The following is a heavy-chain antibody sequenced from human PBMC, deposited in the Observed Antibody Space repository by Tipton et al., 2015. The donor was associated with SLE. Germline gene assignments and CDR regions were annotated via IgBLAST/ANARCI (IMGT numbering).Heavy chain of an antibody. CDR1: GGSISSHY. CDR2: IYYSGST. D-gene: IGHD1-26*01. Sequence: TLSLTCTVSGGSISSHYWSWIRQPPGKGLEWIGYIYYSGSTYYNPSLKSRVTISVDTSKNQFSLKLSSVTAADTAVYYCARGEVLDYWGQGTLVTVSS. CDR3: ARGEVLDY. J-gene: IGHJ4*02. V-gene: IGHV4-59*11.